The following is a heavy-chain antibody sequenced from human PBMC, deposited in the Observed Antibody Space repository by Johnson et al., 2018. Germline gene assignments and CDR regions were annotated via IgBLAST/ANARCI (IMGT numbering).Heavy chain of an antibody. CDR2: ISSSSSTI. CDR1: GFIFSSYS. V-gene: IGHV3-48*01. D-gene: IGHD2-15*01. J-gene: IGHJ3*02. Sequence: VQLVQSGGGVVQPGGSLRLSCAASGFIFSSYSMNWVRQAPGKGLEWVSYISSSSSTIYYADSVKGRFTISRDNSKNTLYLQMNSLRAEDTAVYYCASEIVVVVAATPNGAFDIWGQGTMVTVSS. CDR3: ASEIVVVVAATPNGAFDI.